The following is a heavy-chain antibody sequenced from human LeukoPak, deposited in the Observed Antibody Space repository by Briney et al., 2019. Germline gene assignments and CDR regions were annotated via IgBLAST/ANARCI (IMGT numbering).Heavy chain of an antibody. D-gene: IGHD1-7*01. V-gene: IGHV4-34*01. Sequence: SETLSLTCTVSGDSISGYYWSWIRQPPGKGLEWIGEINHSGSTNYNPSLKSRVTISVDTSKNQFSLKLSSVTAADTAVYYCARRTKFRPFDYWGQGTLVTVSS. CDR3: ARRTKFRPFDY. J-gene: IGHJ4*02. CDR2: INHSGST. CDR1: GDSISGYY.